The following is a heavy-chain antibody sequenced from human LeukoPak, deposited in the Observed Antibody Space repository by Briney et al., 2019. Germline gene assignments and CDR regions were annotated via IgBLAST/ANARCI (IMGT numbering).Heavy chain of an antibody. CDR2: IYTSGST. V-gene: IGHV4-61*02. Sequence: PSQTLSLTCTVSGGSISSGSYYWSWIRQPAGKGLEWIGRIYTSGSTNYNPSLKSRVTISVDTSKNQFSLKLSSVTAADTAVYYCARVLGSGWSFDYWGQGTLVTVSS. D-gene: IGHD6-19*01. CDR1: GGSISSGSYY. CDR3: ARVLGSGWSFDY. J-gene: IGHJ4*02.